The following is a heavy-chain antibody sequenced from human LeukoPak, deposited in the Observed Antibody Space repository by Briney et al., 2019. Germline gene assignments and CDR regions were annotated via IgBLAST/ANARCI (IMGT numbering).Heavy chain of an antibody. CDR2: ITSNGDKT. CDR3: ARGGATTLFDY. Sequence: GGSLRLSCTASGFTFSSYAMHWVRQAPGKGLEYVSAITSNGDKTYYANSLKGRFTISRDNSKNTLYLQMGSLRIEDMAVYYCARGGATTLFDYWGQGTLVSVSS. J-gene: IGHJ4*02. CDR1: GFTFSSYA. V-gene: IGHV3-64*01. D-gene: IGHD1-26*01.